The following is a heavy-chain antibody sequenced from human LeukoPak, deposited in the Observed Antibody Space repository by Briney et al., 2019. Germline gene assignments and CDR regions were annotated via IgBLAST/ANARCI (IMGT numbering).Heavy chain of an antibody. D-gene: IGHD3-10*01. CDR1: GFSLSTSGVG. Sequence: ESGPTLVNPTQTLTLTCTFSGFSLSTSGVGVGWIRQPPGKALEWLALIYWDDDKRYSPSLKSRLTITKDTSKNQVVLTMTNMDPVDTATYYCAHIDGGGSGSYYKSHAAPYFDYWGQGTLVTVSS. V-gene: IGHV2-5*02. J-gene: IGHJ4*02. CDR3: AHIDGGGSGSYYKSHAAPYFDY. CDR2: IYWDDDK.